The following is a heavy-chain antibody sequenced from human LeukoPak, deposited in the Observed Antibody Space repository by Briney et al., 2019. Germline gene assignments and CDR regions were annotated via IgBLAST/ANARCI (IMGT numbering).Heavy chain of an antibody. CDR3: AKDRSSGYYYEVGDY. J-gene: IGHJ4*02. CDR2: ISGSGGST. V-gene: IGHV3-23*01. Sequence: GGSLRLSCAASGFTFSSYAMSWVRQAPGKGLELVSAISGSGGSTYYADSVKGRFTISRDNSKNTLYLQMNSLRAEDTAVYYCAKDRSSGYYYEVGDYWGQGTLVTVSS. D-gene: IGHD3-22*01. CDR1: GFTFSSYA.